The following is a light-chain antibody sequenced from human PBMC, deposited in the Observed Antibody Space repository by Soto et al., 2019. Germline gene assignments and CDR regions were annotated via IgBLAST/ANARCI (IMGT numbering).Light chain of an antibody. CDR3: QQYNNWPST. J-gene: IGKJ5*01. Sequence: EIVLTQSPGTPSLSPGERLTLSCRTSQSLSTRSLAWYQQKPGQAPRLLIYGASTRAAIIPARFSGSGSGTEFTLTISSLQSEDFAVYYCQQYNNWPSTFGQGTRLEIK. V-gene: IGKV3-15*01. CDR2: GAS. CDR1: QSLSTRS.